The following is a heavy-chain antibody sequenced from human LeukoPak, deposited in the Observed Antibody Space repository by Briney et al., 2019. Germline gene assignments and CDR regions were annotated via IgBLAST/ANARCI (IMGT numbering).Heavy chain of an antibody. Sequence: VASVKVSCKASGYTFTSYDINWVRQATGQGLEWMGWMNPNSGNTGYAQKFHGRVTMTRNTSIRTAYMQLGSLRSENTDVYYCARVRGEQWLVTYYYYGMDVWGQGGTVSVSS. V-gene: IGHV1-8*01. CDR3: ARVRGEQWLVTYYYYGMDV. J-gene: IGHJ6*02. CDR1: GYTFTSYD. CDR2: MNPNSGNT. D-gene: IGHD6-19*01.